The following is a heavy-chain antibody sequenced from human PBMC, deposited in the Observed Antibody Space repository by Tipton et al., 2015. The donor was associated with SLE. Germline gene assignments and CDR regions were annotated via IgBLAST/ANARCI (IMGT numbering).Heavy chain of an antibody. D-gene: IGHD3-22*01. CDR1: GGSISSYY. CDR3: ARLDDSSGFDY. J-gene: IGHJ4*02. Sequence: TLSLTCTVSGGSISSYYWSWIRQPPGKGLEWIGYIYYSGSTNYNPSLKGRVTISVDTSKKQFSLKLSSVTAADTAVYYCARLDDSSGFDYWGQGTLITVSS. CDR2: IYYSGST. V-gene: IGHV4-59*12.